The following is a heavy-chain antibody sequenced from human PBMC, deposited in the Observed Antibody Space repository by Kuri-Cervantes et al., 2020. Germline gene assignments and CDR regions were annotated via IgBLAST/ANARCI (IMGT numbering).Heavy chain of an antibody. V-gene: IGHV3-30-3*01. D-gene: IGHD2-2*02. CDR3: ARNLRNGVVPAAIPKDY. J-gene: IGHJ4*02. CDR1: GFTFSSYA. Sequence: GGSLRLSCAASGFTFSSYAMHWVRQAPGKGLEWVAVISYDGSNKYYADSVKGRFTISRDNSKNTLYLQMNSLRAEDTAVYYCARNLRNGVVPAAIPKDYWGQGTLVTVSS. CDR2: ISYDGSNK.